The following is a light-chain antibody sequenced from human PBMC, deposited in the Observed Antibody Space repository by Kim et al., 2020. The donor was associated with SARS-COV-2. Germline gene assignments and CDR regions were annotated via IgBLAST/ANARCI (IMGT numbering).Light chain of an antibody. CDR2: DIS. V-gene: IGLV1-44*01. Sequence: GRNVTLSCSGAYSNRGDNPVIWYHHLPGTAPKLLVYDISQLSSGVPDRFSGSKSGTSASLAIGGVQSADEAYYYFATWDVYLNGVVFGGGTQLTVL. CDR3: ATWDVYLNGVV. CDR1: YSNRGDNP. J-gene: IGLJ3*02.